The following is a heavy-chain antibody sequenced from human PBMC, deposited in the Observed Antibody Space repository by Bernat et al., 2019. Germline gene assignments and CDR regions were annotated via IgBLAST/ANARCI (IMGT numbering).Heavy chain of an antibody. J-gene: IGHJ6*02. CDR1: GFTFSSYG. Sequence: QVHLVESGGGVVQPRRSLRLSCAASGFTFSSYGMHWVRQAPGKGLEWVAVISYDGSNKFYADSVKGRFTISKDNSKNTLYLQMNSLRAEDTDEYYCAKEESYYYGMDVWGQGTTVTVSS. V-gene: IGHV3-30*18. CDR2: ISYDGSNK. CDR3: AKEESYYYGMDV.